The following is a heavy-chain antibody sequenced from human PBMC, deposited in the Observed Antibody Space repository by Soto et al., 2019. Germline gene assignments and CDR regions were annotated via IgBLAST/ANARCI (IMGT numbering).Heavy chain of an antibody. CDR2: IYHSGST. Sequence: QVQLQESGPGLVKPLGTLSLTCAVSGGSISSSNWWSWVRQHPGKGLEWIGEIYHSGSTTYNPSLKSRVTISRDKAKNHGSLKLSSVTAADTAVYYCATIGQQQPFDYSGQGTLVTVSS. CDR3: ATIGQQQPFDY. D-gene: IGHD6-13*01. J-gene: IGHJ4*02. CDR1: GGSISSSNW. V-gene: IGHV4-4*02.